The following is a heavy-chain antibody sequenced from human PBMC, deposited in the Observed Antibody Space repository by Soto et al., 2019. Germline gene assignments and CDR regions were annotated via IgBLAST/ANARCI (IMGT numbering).Heavy chain of an antibody. CDR2: VTNTGGIT. D-gene: IGHD2-15*01. J-gene: IGHJ5*01. CDR1: GFTFTSYA. CDR3: AKIYLSCTYSNCYARSPPDS. V-gene: IGHV3-23*01. Sequence: EVQLLESGGGLVQPGGSLRLSCVASGFTFTSYAMTWVRQLPGKGLEWVSSVTNTGGITHYANSVKGRFTISRDNSKNTVYLQMNSLIAEDTAIYYCAKIYLSCTYSNCYARSPPDSWGQGTLVTVSA.